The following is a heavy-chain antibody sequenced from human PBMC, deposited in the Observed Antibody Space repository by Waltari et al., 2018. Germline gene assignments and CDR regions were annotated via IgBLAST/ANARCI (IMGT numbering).Heavy chain of an antibody. V-gene: IGHV3-74*01. Sequence: EVQLVESGGGLVQPGGSLRLSCAASGFTFSSYWMHWVRQAPGKGLVWVSRIKSDGRRTSYADAVKGRLTISRDNAKNTLYLQMNSLRAEDTAVYYCARGWTYYYDSYAFDIWGQGTMVTVSS. D-gene: IGHD3-22*01. CDR2: IKSDGRRT. J-gene: IGHJ3*02. CDR3: ARGWTYYYDSYAFDI. CDR1: GFTFSSYW.